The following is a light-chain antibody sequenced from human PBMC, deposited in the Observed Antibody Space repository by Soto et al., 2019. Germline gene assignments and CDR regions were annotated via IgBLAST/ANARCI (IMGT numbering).Light chain of an antibody. CDR2: GAS. Sequence: EIVLTQSPGTLSLSPGERATLSCRASQSVSSSYLAWYQQKPGQAPRLLIYGASSRGTGIPDRFSGSGSGTDFTLTISRLEPEDFAVYYCQQYGSSPWTVGQGTKVEIK. J-gene: IGKJ1*01. CDR1: QSVSSSY. V-gene: IGKV3-20*01. CDR3: QQYGSSPWT.